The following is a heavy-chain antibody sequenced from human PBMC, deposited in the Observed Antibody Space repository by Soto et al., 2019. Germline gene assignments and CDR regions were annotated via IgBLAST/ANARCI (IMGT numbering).Heavy chain of an antibody. J-gene: IGHJ5*02. CDR3: ARDFFEAYYYDSSGYCNWFDP. V-gene: IGHV3-48*04. CDR2: ISSSSSTI. CDR1: GFTFSSYS. Sequence: GGSLRLSCAASGFTFSSYSMNWVRQAPGKGLEWVSYISSSSSTIYYADSVKGRFTISRDNAKNSLYLQMNSLRAEDTAVYYCARDFFEAYYYDSSGYCNWFDPWGQGTLVTVSS. D-gene: IGHD3-22*01.